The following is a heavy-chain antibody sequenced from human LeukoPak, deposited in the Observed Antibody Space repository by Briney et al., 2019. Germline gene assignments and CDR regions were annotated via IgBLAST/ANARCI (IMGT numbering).Heavy chain of an antibody. V-gene: IGHV3-23*01. CDR2: ISGSGGST. J-gene: IGHJ4*02. CDR1: GFTFSSYG. D-gene: IGHD5-18*01. Sequence: PGGSLRLSCAASGFTFSSYGMSWVRQAPGKGLEWVSAISGSGGSTYYADSVKGRFTISRDNSKNTLYLQMNSLRAEDTAVYYCASWEGSYGQLIPLIDYWGQGTLVTVSS. CDR3: ASWEGSYGQLIPLIDY.